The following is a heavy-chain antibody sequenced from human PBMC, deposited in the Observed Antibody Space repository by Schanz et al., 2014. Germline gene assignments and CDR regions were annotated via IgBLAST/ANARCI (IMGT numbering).Heavy chain of an antibody. CDR2: MSYDGSNK. J-gene: IGHJ4*02. D-gene: IGHD3-22*01. CDR3: AKDGRLPYYGTGSDFDY. Sequence: QGQLVESGGGVVQPGRSLRLSCAASGFTFSSYAMHWVRQAPGKGLEWVAVMSYDGSNKYYADSVKGRFTISRDTPKNTLYVQMNSLRADDTAVYYCAKDGRLPYYGTGSDFDYWGQGTLVTVSS. V-gene: IGHV3-30-3*02. CDR1: GFTFSSYA.